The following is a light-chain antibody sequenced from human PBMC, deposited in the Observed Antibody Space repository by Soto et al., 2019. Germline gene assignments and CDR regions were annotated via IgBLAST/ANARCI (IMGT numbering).Light chain of an antibody. Sequence: EILLTQSPATLSLSPGERATLSCRASQTVSNSLAWYQQKPGQAPRLLMYDASNRATGIPARFSGSGSGTDFPLTISSLEPEDFAVYYCQQRSNLPLYTFGQGTKLEIK. V-gene: IGKV3-11*01. CDR1: QTVSNS. J-gene: IGKJ2*01. CDR2: DAS. CDR3: QQRSNLPLYT.